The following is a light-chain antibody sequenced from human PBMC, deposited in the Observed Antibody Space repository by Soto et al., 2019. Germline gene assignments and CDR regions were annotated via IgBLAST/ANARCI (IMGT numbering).Light chain of an antibody. CDR3: QQYNSYPWP. J-gene: IGKJ1*01. CDR1: QSITSW. CDR2: DAY. V-gene: IGKV1-5*01. Sequence: DFQMTPSPSTLSACVGGSDPITCRVSQSITSWLGWYQQKPGKAPKLILYDAYSFDRGAPSRFSRSGSGTEYTLTISSPQPDDFASYYCQQYNSYPWPFGQGTKVDIK.